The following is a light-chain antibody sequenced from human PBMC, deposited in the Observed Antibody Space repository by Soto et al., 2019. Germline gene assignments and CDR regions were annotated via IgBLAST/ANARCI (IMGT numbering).Light chain of an antibody. Sequence: IQLTQSPSSLSASVGDSVTITCRASQGITSYLAWYQQKPGKAPNLLIYGASTLQSGVPSRFSGSGSGTDFTLTINSLQAEDFATYYCQPYNNWPLTFGGGTKV. V-gene: IGKV1-9*01. J-gene: IGKJ4*01. CDR1: QGITSY. CDR2: GAS. CDR3: QPYNNWPLT.